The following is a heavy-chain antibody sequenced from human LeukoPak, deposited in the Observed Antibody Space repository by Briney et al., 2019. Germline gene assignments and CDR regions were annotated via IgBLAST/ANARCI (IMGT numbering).Heavy chain of an antibody. CDR2: IKSKTDGGTT. Sequence: GGSLRLSCAASGFTFSNAWMSWVRQAPGKGLEWVGRIKSKTDGGTTDYAAPVKGRFTISRDDSKNTLYLQMNSLKTEDTAVYFLSNYTFSGFIMFGEVIDYLGQGTLVTVSS. J-gene: IGHJ4*01. D-gene: IGHD3-10*02. CDR3: SNYTFSGFIMFGEVIDY. V-gene: IGHV3-15*01. CDR1: GFTFSNAW.